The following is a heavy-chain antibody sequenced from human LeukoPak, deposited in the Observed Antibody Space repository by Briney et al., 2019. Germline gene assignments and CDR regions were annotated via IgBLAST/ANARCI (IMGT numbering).Heavy chain of an antibody. Sequence: PGGSLRLSCAASGFTVSSNYMSWVRQAPGKGLEWVSVLYSGGSTYYADSVKGRFTISRDNSKNTLYLQMNSLRAEDTAVYYCARDQQEGSSWYYYYFGMDVWGQGTTVTVSS. CDR1: GFTVSSNY. CDR3: ARDQQEGSSWYYYYFGMDV. V-gene: IGHV3-53*01. CDR2: LYSGGST. D-gene: IGHD6-13*01. J-gene: IGHJ6*02.